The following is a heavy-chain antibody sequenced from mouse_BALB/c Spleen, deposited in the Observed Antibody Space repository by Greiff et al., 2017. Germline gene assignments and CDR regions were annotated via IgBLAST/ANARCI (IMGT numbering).Heavy chain of an antibody. Sequence: EVKLQESGPGLVKPSQSLSLTCTVTGYSITSDYAWNWIRQFPGNKLEWMGYISYSGSTSYNPSLKSRISITRDTSKNQFFLQLNSVTTEDTATYYCAREAGLRRGFAYWGQGTLVTVSA. D-gene: IGHD2-4*01. V-gene: IGHV3-2*02. CDR3: AREAGLRRGFAY. CDR1: GYSITSDYA. CDR2: ISYSGST. J-gene: IGHJ3*01.